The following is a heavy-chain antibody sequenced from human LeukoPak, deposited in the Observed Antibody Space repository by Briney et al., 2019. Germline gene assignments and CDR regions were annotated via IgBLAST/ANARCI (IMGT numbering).Heavy chain of an antibody. CDR1: GFTFHNYA. CDR2: TSGDGITT. V-gene: IGHV3-43*02. CDR3: ARDHVYGGADY. D-gene: IGHD5/OR15-5a*01. Sequence: GGSLRLSCAASGFTFHNYAIHWVRQAPGKGLEWVSLTSGDGITTYFADSVKGRFTIPRDNSKSSLFLQMNSLRTEDTALYYCARDHVYGGADYWGQGTLVTASS. J-gene: IGHJ4*02.